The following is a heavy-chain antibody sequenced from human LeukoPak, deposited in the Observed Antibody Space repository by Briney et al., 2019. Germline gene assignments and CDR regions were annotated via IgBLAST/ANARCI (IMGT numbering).Heavy chain of an antibody. CDR2: IGWNSGSI. V-gene: IGHV3-9*01. CDR1: GFTFDDYA. J-gene: IGHJ4*02. Sequence: PGRSLRLSCAASGFTFDDYAMHWVRQAPGKGLEWVSGIGWNSGSIGYADSVKGRFTISRDNAKNSLYLQMNSLRAEDTALYYCAKSIGIVDGYYFDYWGQGTLVTVSS. D-gene: IGHD5-12*01. CDR3: AKSIGIVDGYYFDY.